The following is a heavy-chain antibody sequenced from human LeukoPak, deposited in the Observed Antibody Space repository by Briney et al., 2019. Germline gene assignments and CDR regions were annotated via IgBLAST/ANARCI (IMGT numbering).Heavy chain of an antibody. CDR2: ISWNSGSI. D-gene: IGHD5-18*01. Sequence: QSGGSLRLSCAASGFTFDDYAMHWVRQAPGKGLEWVSGISWNSGSIGYADSVKGRFTISRDNAKNSLYLQMNSLRAEDTALYYCAKDIFGLIQLCHSLAGSNAFDIWGQGTMVTVSS. V-gene: IGHV3-9*01. CDR1: GFTFDDYA. J-gene: IGHJ3*02. CDR3: AKDIFGLIQLCHSLAGSNAFDI.